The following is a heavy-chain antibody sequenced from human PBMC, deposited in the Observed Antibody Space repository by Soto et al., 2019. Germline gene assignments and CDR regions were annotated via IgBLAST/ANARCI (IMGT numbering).Heavy chain of an antibody. Sequence: PGGSLRLSCAASGFTFSSYAMSWVRQAPGKGLEWVSAISGSGGSTYYADSVKGRFTISRDNSKNTLYLQMNSLRADDTAVYYCAKQEGQRFGVYYYYMDVWGKGTTVTVSS. V-gene: IGHV3-23*01. CDR2: ISGSGGST. J-gene: IGHJ6*03. CDR1: GFTFSSYA. CDR3: AKQEGQRFGVYYYYMDV. D-gene: IGHD5-12*01.